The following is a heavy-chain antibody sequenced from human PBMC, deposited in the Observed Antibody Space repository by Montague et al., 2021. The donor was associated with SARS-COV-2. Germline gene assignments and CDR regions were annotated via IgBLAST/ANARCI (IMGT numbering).Heavy chain of an antibody. CDR3: ARDQSLRGWFDP. V-gene: IGHV4-59*02. CDR2: LYFSGSAT. J-gene: IGHJ5*02. CDR1: GGSVSTYY. Sequence: SETLSLTCTVSGGSVSTYYWSWLRQPPGKGLEWIGFLYFSGSATNYNPSLKSRVTISIDTSKNQFSPNLSSVTAADTAVYFCARDQSLRGWFDPWGQGTLVAVSS. D-gene: IGHD1-26*01.